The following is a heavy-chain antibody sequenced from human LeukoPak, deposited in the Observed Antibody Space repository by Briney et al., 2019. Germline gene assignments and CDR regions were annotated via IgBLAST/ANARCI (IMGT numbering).Heavy chain of an antibody. Sequence: GASVKVSCKASGYTFTSYGISWVRQAPGQGLEWMGIINPSGGSTSYAQKFQGRVTMARDTSTSTVYMELSSLRSEDTAVYYCATLSPGSHWGQGTLVTVSS. CDR2: INPSGGST. CDR1: GYTFTSYG. J-gene: IGHJ4*02. CDR3: ATLSPGSH. V-gene: IGHV1-46*03. D-gene: IGHD1-14*01.